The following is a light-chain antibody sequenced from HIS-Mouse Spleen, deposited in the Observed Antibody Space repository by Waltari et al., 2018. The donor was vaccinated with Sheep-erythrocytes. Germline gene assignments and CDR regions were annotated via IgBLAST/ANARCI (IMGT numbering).Light chain of an antibody. CDR3: QQSYSTPRT. CDR1: QSISSY. V-gene: IGKV1-39*01. Sequence: DIQMTQSPSSLPASVADRVTITCRASQSISSYLNWYQQKPGKAPKILSYAASSLQSGVQSRFSGSGSGTDFTLTISSLQPEDFATYYCQQSYSTPRTFGGGTKVEIK. J-gene: IGKJ4*01. CDR2: AAS.